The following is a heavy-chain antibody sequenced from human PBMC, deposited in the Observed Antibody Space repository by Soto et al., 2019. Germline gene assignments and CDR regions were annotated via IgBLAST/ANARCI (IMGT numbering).Heavy chain of an antibody. J-gene: IGHJ6*03. V-gene: IGHV1-69*06. D-gene: IGHD2-15*01. CDR1: GGTFSSYA. Sequence: GASVKVSCKASGGTFSSYAISWVRQAPGQGLEWMGEIIPIFDTANYAQKFQGRVTITADKSTSTAYMEVSSLRSEDTAVYYCASAICSGGSCYSVESYNYYYMDVWGKGTRVTVSS. CDR2: IIPIFDTA. CDR3: ASAICSGGSCYSVESYNYYYMDV.